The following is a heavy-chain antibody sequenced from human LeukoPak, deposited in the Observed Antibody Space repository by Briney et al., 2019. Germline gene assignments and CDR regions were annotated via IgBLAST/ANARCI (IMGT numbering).Heavy chain of an antibody. CDR1: GFTFSSYA. V-gene: IGHV3-30-3*01. CDR3: ARAGDCSGGSCYSSSSHYYYYYGMDA. D-gene: IGHD2-15*01. J-gene: IGHJ6*02. Sequence: GRSLRLSCAASGFTFSSYAMHWVRQAPGKGLEWVAVISYDGSNKYCADSVKGRFTISRDNSKNTLYLQMNSLRAEDTAVYYCARAGDCSGGSCYSSSSHYYYYYGMDAWGQGTTVTVSS. CDR2: ISYDGSNK.